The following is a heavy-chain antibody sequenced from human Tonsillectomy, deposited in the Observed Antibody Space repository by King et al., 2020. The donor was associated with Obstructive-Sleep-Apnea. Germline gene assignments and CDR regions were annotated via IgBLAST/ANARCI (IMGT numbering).Heavy chain of an antibody. CDR1: GGTFSSYA. Sequence: VQLVESGAEVKKPGSSVKVSCKASGGTFSSYAISWVRQAPGQGLEWMGGIIPILGTANYAQKFQGRVTITADESTSTAYMEVSSVRSEDPAVYYCARDREELVVVVAANHYSYYGMDVWGQGTTVTVSS. D-gene: IGHD2-15*01. CDR2: IIPILGTA. CDR3: ARDREELVVVVAANHYSYYGMDV. J-gene: IGHJ6*02. V-gene: IGHV1-69*01.